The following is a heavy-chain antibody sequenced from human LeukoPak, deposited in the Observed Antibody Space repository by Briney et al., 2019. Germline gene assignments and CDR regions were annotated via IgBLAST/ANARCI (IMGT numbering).Heavy chain of an antibody. D-gene: IGHD4-11*01. Sequence: GGSLRLSCAASGFTFSSYSMDWVRQAPGKGLEWVSYISSSSSTIYYADSVEGRFTISRDNAKNSLYLQMNSLRDEDTAVYYCARGPTTPDGYWGQGTLVTVSS. J-gene: IGHJ4*02. CDR1: GFTFSSYS. V-gene: IGHV3-48*02. CDR2: ISSSSSTI. CDR3: ARGPTTPDGY.